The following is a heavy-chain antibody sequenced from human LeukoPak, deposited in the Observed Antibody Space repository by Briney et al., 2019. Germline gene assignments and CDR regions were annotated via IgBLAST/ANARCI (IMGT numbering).Heavy chain of an antibody. CDR1: GFTFNRSW. Sequence: GGSLRLSCAASGFTFNRSWMNWVRRAPGKGLEWVANMDPSGSQKRYVDSVKGRFIISKDNPGASLYLDMYSLRAEDTAIYYCAIWTSGNYWGQGTLVTVSS. J-gene: IGHJ4*02. D-gene: IGHD1-1*01. CDR3: AIWTSGNY. V-gene: IGHV3-7*01. CDR2: MDPSGSQK.